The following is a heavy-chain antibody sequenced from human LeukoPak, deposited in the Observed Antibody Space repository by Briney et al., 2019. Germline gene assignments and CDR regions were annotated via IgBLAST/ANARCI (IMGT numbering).Heavy chain of an antibody. D-gene: IGHD3-22*01. CDR1: GGSVSGYY. CDR3: ASRGDPRSSGYYHATNYYGMDV. J-gene: IGHJ6*02. Sequence: SEALSLTCGVYGGSVSGYYWNWIRQPPGKGLEWIGEINHSGSASYNPSLKSRVTISLDTSKNQFSLKLRSVTAADTAVYYCASRGDPRSSGYYHATNYYGMDVWGRGTTVTVSS. CDR2: INHSGSA. V-gene: IGHV4-34*01.